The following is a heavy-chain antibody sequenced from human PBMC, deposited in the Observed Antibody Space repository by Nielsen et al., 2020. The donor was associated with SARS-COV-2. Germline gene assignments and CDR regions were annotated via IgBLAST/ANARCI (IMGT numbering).Heavy chain of an antibody. CDR2: ISGSGEKT. CDR1: GFTFKNYA. V-gene: IGHV3-23*01. J-gene: IGHJ6*01. CDR3: TLLQEHL. Sequence: GESLKISCAASGFTFKNYAMSWVRQAPGKGLEWVSAISGSGEKTYYTDAVKGRFTISRDNSKNTFSLQMSSLHQGPIGLPPGTLLQEHLWG.